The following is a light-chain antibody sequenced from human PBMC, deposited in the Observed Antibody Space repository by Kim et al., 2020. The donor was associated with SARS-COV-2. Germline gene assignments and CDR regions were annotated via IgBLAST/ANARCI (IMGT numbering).Light chain of an antibody. V-gene: IGLV3-1*01. CDR1: KLGEKY. Sequence: VSTGQTASITCSGDKLGEKYACWYQQKPGQSPVLVIYQDHKRPSGIPERFSGSNSGNTATLTIRGTQAMDEADYYCQAWDSSTVVFGGGTQLTVL. J-gene: IGLJ2*01. CDR3: QAWDSSTVV. CDR2: QDH.